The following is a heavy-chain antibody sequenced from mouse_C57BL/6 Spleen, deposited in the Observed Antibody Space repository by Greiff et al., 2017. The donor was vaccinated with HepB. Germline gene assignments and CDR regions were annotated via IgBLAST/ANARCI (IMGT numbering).Heavy chain of an antibody. V-gene: IGHV7-3*01. D-gene: IGHD1-1*02. J-gene: IGHJ1*03. Sequence: EVQLVESGGGLVQPGGSLSLSCAASGFTFTDYYMSWVRQPPGKALGWLGFIRNKANGYTTEYSASVKGRFTISRDNSQSILYLQMNALRAEDSATYYCARYIRDGGSSSWYFDVWGTGTTVTVSS. CDR1: GFTFTDYY. CDR3: ARYIRDGGSSSWYFDV. CDR2: IRNKANGYTT.